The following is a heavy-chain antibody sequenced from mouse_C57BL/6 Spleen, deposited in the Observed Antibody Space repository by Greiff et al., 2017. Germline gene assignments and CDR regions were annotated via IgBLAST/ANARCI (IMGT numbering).Heavy chain of an antibody. D-gene: IGHD1-1*01. Sequence: VQLQQSGPELVKPGASVKISCKASGYTFTDYYMNWVKQSHGKSLEWIGDINPNNGGTSYNQKFKGKATLTVDKSSSTAYMELRSLTSEDSAVYYCASYYYGSRRAWFAYWGQGTLVTVSA. CDR1: GYTFTDYY. V-gene: IGHV1-26*01. CDR3: ASYYYGSRRAWFAY. CDR2: INPNNGGT. J-gene: IGHJ3*01.